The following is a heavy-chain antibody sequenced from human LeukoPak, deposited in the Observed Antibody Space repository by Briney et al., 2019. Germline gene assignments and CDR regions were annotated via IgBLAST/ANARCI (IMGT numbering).Heavy chain of an antibody. CDR3: ARDRDIVVVPAAKVDY. V-gene: IGHV3-21*01. J-gene: IGHJ4*02. CDR2: ISSSSSYI. Sequence: TGGSLRLSCAVSGFTFSSYSMNWVRQAPGKGLEWVSSISSSSSYIYYADSVKGRFTISRDNAKNSLHLQMNSLRAEDTAVYYCARDRDIVVVPAAKVDYWGQGTLVTVSS. D-gene: IGHD2-2*01. CDR1: GFTFSSYS.